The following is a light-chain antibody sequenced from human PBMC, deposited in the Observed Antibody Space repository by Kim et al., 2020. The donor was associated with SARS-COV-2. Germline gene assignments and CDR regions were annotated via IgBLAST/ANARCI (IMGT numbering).Light chain of an antibody. CDR3: QQYDNWPPLT. CDR2: GAS. CDR1: HSFRTR. J-gene: IGKJ4*01. V-gene: IGKV3D-15*01. Sequence: SAGERATHSCGASHSFRTRLSWYQQKPGQSPRLLIYGASTRAPGSPARFSGSGSGTEFTLTIISLQSEDFAVYYCQQYDNWPPLTFGGGTKVDIK.